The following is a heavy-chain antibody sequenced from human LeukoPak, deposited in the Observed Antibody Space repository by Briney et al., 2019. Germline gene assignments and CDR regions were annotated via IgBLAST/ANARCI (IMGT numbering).Heavy chain of an antibody. D-gene: IGHD3-9*01. Sequence: PGGSLRLSCAASGFTFSSYAMSWVRQAPGKGLEWVAVISYDGSNKYYADSVKGRFTISRDNSKNTLYLQMNSLRAEDTAVYYCAKDFSVVLRYFDWLFGELDYWGQGTLVTVSS. J-gene: IGHJ4*02. CDR3: AKDFSVVLRYFDWLFGELDY. CDR2: ISYDGSNK. CDR1: GFTFSSYA. V-gene: IGHV3-30*18.